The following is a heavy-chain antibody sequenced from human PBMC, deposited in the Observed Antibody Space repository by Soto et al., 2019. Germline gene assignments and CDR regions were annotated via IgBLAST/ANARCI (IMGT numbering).Heavy chain of an antibody. V-gene: IGHV6-1*01. J-gene: IGHJ4*02. CDR1: GDSVSSNSAA. CDR3: ARNTFFLWFGELYVPDY. CDR2: TYYRSKWYN. D-gene: IGHD3-10*01. Sequence: SQTLSLTCAISGDSVSSNSAARNWIRQSPSRGLEWLGRTYYRSKWYNDYAVSVKSRITINPDTSKTQFSLQLNSVTPDDTAVYFCARNTFFLWFGELYVPDYWGQGTLVTVSS.